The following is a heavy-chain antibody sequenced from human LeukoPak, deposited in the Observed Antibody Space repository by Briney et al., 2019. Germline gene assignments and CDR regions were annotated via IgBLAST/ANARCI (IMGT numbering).Heavy chain of an antibody. Sequence: TSETLSLTCTVSGGSISSSSYYWGWIRQPPGKGLEWIGSIYYSGSTNYNPSLKSRVTISVDTSKNQFSLKLSSVTAADTAVYYCARRESYMDVWGKGTTVTVSS. CDR3: ARRESYMDV. CDR1: GGSISSSSYY. CDR2: IYYSGST. V-gene: IGHV4-39*07. J-gene: IGHJ6*03.